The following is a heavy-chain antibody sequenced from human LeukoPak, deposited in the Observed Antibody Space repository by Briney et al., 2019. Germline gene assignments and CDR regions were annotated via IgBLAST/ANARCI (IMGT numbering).Heavy chain of an antibody. V-gene: IGHV1-46*01. CDR1: GYTFTSYY. CDR2: INPSGGST. Sequence: ASVKVSCKASGYTFTSYYMHWVRQAPGQGLEWMGIINPSGGSTSYAQKFQGRVTMTRDTSTSTVYMELSSLRSEDTAVYYCARGLAARSPRPYYYYGMDVWGQGTTVTVSS. J-gene: IGHJ6*02. CDR3: ARGLAARSPRPYYYYGMDV. D-gene: IGHD6-13*01.